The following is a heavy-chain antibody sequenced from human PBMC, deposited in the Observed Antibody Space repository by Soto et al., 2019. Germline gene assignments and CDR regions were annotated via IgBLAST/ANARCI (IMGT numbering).Heavy chain of an antibody. Sequence: QVQLVESGGGLVRPGGSLRLSCAASGFTFSTFYMNWVRQAPGKGLEWVSFLSSESTFISYADSVKGRFTISRDTSKKSLFLQMDSLRVEDTAVYYCARVRSGTYNAFALWGQGTVVTVSS. J-gene: IGHJ3*01. CDR3: ARVRSGTYNAFAL. D-gene: IGHD1-26*01. V-gene: IGHV3-11*06. CDR2: LSSESTFI. CDR1: GFTFSTFY.